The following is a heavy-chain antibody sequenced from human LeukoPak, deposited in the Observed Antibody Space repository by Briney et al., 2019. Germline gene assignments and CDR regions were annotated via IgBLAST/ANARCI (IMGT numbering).Heavy chain of an antibody. CDR1: GFTFSSYA. CDR3: ATCRSGGKPYYFDY. D-gene: IGHD2-15*01. V-gene: IGHV3-23*01. J-gene: IGHJ4*02. CDR2: ISGSGGSS. Sequence: GGSLRLSCAASGFTFSSYAMSWVRQAPGKGLEWVSAISGSGGSSYYADSVKGRFTISRDNSKNTLYLQMNSLRAEDTAVYYCATCRSGGKPYYFDYWGQGTLVTVSS.